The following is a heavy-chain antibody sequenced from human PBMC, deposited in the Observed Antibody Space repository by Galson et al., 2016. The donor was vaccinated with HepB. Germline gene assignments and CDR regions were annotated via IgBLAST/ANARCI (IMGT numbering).Heavy chain of an antibody. CDR3: ARHLPRGSGWSFYFDS. D-gene: IGHD6-19*01. CDR1: GFNFGDDA. CDR2: IRAKRYGETT. J-gene: IGHJ4*02. V-gene: IGHV3-49*03. Sequence: SLRLSCAASGFNFGDDAMSWFRQAPGRGLEWLGFIRAKRYGETTEFAASVKGRFSISKDDSRGIAYLQMTSLKGEDTTVYYCARHLPRGSGWSFYFDSWGQGTLVAVSS.